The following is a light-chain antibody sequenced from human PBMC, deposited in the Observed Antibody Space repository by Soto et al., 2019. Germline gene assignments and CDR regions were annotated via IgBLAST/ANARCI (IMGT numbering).Light chain of an antibody. Sequence: QSVLTQHPSASGSPGQSVAISCTGTSSDIGSYVFVSWYQQHPGKAPKLLIYEVTKRPSGVPDRFSGSKSGNTASLTVSGLQVEDEADYYCSIFAGGNSVIFGGGTKLTVL. V-gene: IGLV2-8*01. CDR3: SIFAGGNSVI. CDR2: EVT. J-gene: IGLJ2*01. CDR1: SSDIGSYVF.